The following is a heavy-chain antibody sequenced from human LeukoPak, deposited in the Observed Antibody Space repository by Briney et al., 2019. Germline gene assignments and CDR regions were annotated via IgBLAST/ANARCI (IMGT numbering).Heavy chain of an antibody. CDR1: GDSVSSDSAA. J-gene: IGHJ4*02. V-gene: IGHV6-1*01. CDR2: TYYRSKWYN. CDR3: ARSAYSSHTAVFEY. Sequence: SQTLSITYAISGDSVSSDSAAWNWIRQSPTKGLEWLGRTYYRSKWYNDYAVSVKGRITINPDTSKNQFSLQLNSVTPEDTAVFYCARSAYSSHTAVFEYWGQGTLVSVSS. D-gene: IGHD6-13*01.